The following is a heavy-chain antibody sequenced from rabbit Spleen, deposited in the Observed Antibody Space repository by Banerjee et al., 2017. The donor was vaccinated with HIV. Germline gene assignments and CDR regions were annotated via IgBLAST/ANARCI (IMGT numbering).Heavy chain of an antibody. CDR3: ARDTSSSFSSYGMDL. Sequence: QEQLVESGGDLVKPGASLTLTCTVSGFSFSSGYYMCWVRQAPGKGLEWIACIDSGSSGFTYFASWAKGRFTISKTSSTTVTLHMTSLTAADTATYFCARDTSSSFSSYGMDLWGPGTLVTVS. J-gene: IGHJ6*01. V-gene: IGHV1S45*01. CDR1: GFSFSSGYY. CDR2: IDSGSSGFT. D-gene: IGHD1-1*01.